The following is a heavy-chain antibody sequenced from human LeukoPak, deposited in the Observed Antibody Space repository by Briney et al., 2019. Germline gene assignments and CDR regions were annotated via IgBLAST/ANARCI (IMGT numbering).Heavy chain of an antibody. V-gene: IGHV3-9*01. CDR3: AKDIQYSSSSTFDY. CDR1: GFTFDDYA. J-gene: IGHJ4*02. Sequence: GGSLRLSCAASGFTFDDYAMPWVRQAPGKGLERVSGISWNSGSIGYADSVKGRFTISRDNAKNSLYLQMNSLRAEDTALYYCAKDIQYSSSSTFDYWGQGTLVTVSS. D-gene: IGHD6-13*01. CDR2: ISWNSGSI.